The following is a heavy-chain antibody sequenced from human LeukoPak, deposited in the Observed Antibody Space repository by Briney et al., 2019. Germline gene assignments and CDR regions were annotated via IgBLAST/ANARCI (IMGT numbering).Heavy chain of an antibody. V-gene: IGHV4-30-2*01. J-gene: IGHJ2*01. CDR2: IYHTGGT. CDR3: ARDHSVTGYWYFDL. CDR1: GGSISSGDYY. Sequence: PSGTLSLTCAVSGGSISSGDYYWSCVRQPPGKGLEWISYIYHTGGTFYNTSLKSRVTMSADRSKNQFSLKPSPVTAADTAVDYCARDHSVTGYWYFDLWGRGTLVTVSS. D-gene: IGHD2-21*02.